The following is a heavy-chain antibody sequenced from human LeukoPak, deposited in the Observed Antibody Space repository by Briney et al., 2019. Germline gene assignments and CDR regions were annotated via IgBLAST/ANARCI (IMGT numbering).Heavy chain of an antibody. D-gene: IGHD6-6*01. V-gene: IGHV1-46*01. CDR3: ARVAVEYSSSYYFDY. CDR1: GYTFTGYY. CDR2: INPSGGST. J-gene: IGHJ4*02. Sequence: ASVKVSCKASGYTFTGYYMHWVRQAPGQGLEWMGIINPSGGSTSYAQKFQGRVTMTWDTSTSTVYMELSSLRSEDTAVYYCARVAVEYSSSYYFDYWGQGTLVTVSS.